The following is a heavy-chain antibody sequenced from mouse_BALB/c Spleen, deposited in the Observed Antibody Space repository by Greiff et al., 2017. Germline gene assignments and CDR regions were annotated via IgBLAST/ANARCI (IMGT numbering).Heavy chain of an antibody. V-gene: IGHV5-6-5*01. CDR2: ISSGGST. CDR1: GFTFSSYA. J-gene: IGHJ4*01. Sequence: EVNVVESGGGLVKPGGSLKLSCAASGFTFSSYAMSWVRQTPEKRLEWVASISSGGSTYYPDSVKGRFTISRDNARNILYLQMSSLRSEDTAMYYCAREDSYYAMDYWGQGTSVTVSS. CDR3: AREDSYYAMDY.